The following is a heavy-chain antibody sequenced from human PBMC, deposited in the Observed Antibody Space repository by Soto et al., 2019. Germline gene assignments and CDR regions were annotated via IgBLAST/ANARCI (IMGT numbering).Heavy chain of an antibody. V-gene: IGHV3-23*01. CDR1: GFTFSSYD. CDR3: AKAPLHQCYYFDY. D-gene: IGHD2-2*01. CDR2: ISGSGGST. J-gene: IGHJ4*02. Sequence: GGSLRLSCAASGFTFSSYDMSWVRQAPGKGLEWVSAISGSGGSTYYADSVKGRFTISIDNTKNTQYLQMNSLRAEDAAVYYCAKAPLHQCYYFDYWGQGTLVTVSS.